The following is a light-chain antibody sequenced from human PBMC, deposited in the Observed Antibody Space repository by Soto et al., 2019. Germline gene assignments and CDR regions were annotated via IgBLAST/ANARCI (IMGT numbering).Light chain of an antibody. CDR1: QSISINY. CDR3: QRYVESREIT. CDR2: SSS. V-gene: IGKV3-20*01. Sequence: DIVLTQSPDTLSLSPGDRATLSCRASQSISINYLAWFQQKPGQAPRLLIYSSSSRATGIPDRFSGSGSGTNCTLTISRLEPEDFAVYYCQRYVESREITFGQGTRLEMK. J-gene: IGKJ5*01.